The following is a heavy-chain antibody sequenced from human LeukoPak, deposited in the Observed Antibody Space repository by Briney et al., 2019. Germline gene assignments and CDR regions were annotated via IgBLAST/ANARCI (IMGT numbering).Heavy chain of an antibody. CDR3: ARDREGEYFQH. CDR1: GFTFSSYA. Sequence: PGGSLRLSCAASGFTFSSYAMSWVRQAPGKGLEWVSVIYSGGSTHYADSVKGRFTISRDNSKNTLYLQMNSLRAEDTAVYYCARDREGEYFQHWGQGTLVTVSS. CDR2: IYSGGST. V-gene: IGHV3-53*01. J-gene: IGHJ1*01.